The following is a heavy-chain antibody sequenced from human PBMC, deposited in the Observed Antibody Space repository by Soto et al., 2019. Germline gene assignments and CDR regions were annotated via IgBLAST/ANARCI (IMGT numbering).Heavy chain of an antibody. CDR1: GFTFSSYE. D-gene: IGHD2-15*01. CDR3: ARDRQDVSGNPSRGMDV. V-gene: IGHV3-48*03. Sequence: PGGSLRLSCAAPGFTFSSYEMNWVRQAPGKGLEWVSYISSSGSTIYYADSVKGRFTISRDNAKNSLYLQMNSLRAEDTAVYYCARDRQDVSGNPSRGMDVWGQGTKVTVYS. CDR2: ISSSGSTI. J-gene: IGHJ6*02.